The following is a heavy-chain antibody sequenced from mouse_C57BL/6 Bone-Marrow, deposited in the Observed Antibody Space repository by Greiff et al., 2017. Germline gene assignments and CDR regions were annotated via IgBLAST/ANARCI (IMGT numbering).Heavy chain of an antibody. CDR2: ISSGSSTI. Sequence: EVQRVESGGGLVKPGGSLKLSCAASGFTFSDYGMHWVRQAPEKGLEWVAYISSGSSTIYYADTVKGRFTISRDHAKNTLFLQMTSLRSEDTAMYYCARSSYGWFAYWGQGTLVTVSA. CDR3: ARSSYGWFAY. V-gene: IGHV5-17*01. D-gene: IGHD1-1*01. J-gene: IGHJ3*01. CDR1: GFTFSDYG.